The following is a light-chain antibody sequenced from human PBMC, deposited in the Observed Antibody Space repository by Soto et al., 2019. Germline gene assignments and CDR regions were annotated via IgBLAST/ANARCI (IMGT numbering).Light chain of an antibody. CDR2: WAS. CDR1: QIVLYSSNNKNY. J-gene: IGKJ3*01. Sequence: DIVMTQSPDSLAVSLGERATINCKSSQIVLYSSNNKNYLAWYQQKPGQPPKLLIYWASTRESGVPDRFSGSGSGTDFTLTISSLQAEDVAVYYCQQYYSTPFTFGSGTKVDIK. V-gene: IGKV4-1*01. CDR3: QQYYSTPFT.